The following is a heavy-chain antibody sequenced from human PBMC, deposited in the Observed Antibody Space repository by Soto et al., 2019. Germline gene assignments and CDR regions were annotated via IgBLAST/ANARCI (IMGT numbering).Heavy chain of an antibody. CDR2: IYWDDDK. CDR1: GFSLSTSGVG. V-gene: IGHV2-5*02. Sequence: QITLKESGPTLVKPTQTLTLTCTFSGFSLSTSGVGVGWIRQPPGKALEWLVIIYWDDDKRYSSSLRSRVTITKSTSKNQVVLTMSNVEPVDTATYFCAHRLIRVSQWYYGDFDYLGQCTLVTVSS. CDR3: AHRLIRVSQWYYGDFDY. J-gene: IGHJ4*02. D-gene: IGHD3-10*01.